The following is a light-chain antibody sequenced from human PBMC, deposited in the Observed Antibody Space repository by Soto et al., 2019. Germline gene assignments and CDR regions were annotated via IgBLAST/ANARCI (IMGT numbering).Light chain of an antibody. CDR3: SSYTTSSLYV. CDR1: NSEVGGYNY. J-gene: IGLJ1*01. Sequence: QSALTQPASVSWSSGQSITISCSGTNSEVGGYNYVSWYQQHPGKAPKLMIYDVSYRPSGISNRFSGSKSDNTASLTISGLQAEDEADYYCSSYTTSSLYVFGTGTKVTVL. CDR2: DVS. V-gene: IGLV2-14*01.